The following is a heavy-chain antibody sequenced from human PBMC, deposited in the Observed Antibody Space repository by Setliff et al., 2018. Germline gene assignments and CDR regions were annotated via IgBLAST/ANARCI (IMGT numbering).Heavy chain of an antibody. V-gene: IGHV5-51*01. D-gene: IGHD6-25*01. CDR1: GYIFTNYW. CDR2: IYPGDSDT. CDR3: ARLGAPASHDAFDI. Sequence: GESLKISCKDSGYIFTNYWIGWVRQMPGKGLEWMGIIYPGDSDTRYSPSFQGQVTISADKSITTAYLQWSSLKASDTAMYYCARLGAPASHDAFDIWGQGTMVTVSS. J-gene: IGHJ3*02.